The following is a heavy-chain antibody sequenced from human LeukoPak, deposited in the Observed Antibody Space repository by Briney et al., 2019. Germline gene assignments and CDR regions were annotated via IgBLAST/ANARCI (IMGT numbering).Heavy chain of an antibody. CDR2: ISTSSSYI. V-gene: IGHV3-21*01. CDR1: GFTFSSYS. CDR3: ARVGLYYFDY. Sequence: PGRSLRLSCAASGFTFSSYSMNWVRQAPGKGLEWVSCISTSSSYIYYADSVKGRFTISRDNAKNSLYLHMNSLRAEDTAVYYCARVGLYYFDYWGQGTLVTVSS. J-gene: IGHJ4*02.